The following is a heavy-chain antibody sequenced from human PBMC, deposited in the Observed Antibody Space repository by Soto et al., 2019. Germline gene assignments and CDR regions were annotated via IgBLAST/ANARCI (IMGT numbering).Heavy chain of an antibody. CDR1: SDSMNSGGYY. V-gene: IGHV4-31*03. CDR3: ARRGGSSSGYYYYAMDV. Sequence: SETLSLTCSVSSDSMNSGGYYWSWIRQHPGKGLEWIGYTYSNGDTYYNPSLKSRVTISVDTSKNQFSLNLTSVTAADTAVYYCARRGGSSSGYYYYAMDVWGQGTTVTVSS. J-gene: IGHJ6*02. D-gene: IGHD6-6*01. CDR2: TYSNGDT.